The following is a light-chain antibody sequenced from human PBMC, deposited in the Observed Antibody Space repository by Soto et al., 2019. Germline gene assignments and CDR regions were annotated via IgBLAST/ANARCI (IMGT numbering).Light chain of an antibody. CDR3: CSFAGSLVL. Sequence: QSALTQPASVSGSPGQSITISCTGTNSDVGGYNLVSWYQHHPGKAPKLMIYEGSKRPSGVSDRFSGSKSGNTASLTISGLQAEDEADYYCCSFAGSLVLFGGGTKLTVL. CDR2: EGS. V-gene: IGLV2-23*01. J-gene: IGLJ2*01. CDR1: NSDVGGYNL.